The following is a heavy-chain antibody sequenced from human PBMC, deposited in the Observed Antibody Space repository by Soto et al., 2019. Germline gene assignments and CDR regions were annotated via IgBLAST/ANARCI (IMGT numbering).Heavy chain of an antibody. V-gene: IGHV4-59*08. CDR1: GGSISPYY. CDR2: IYYSGST. J-gene: IGHJ4*02. Sequence: SETLSLTCAVSGGSISPYYWSWIRQPPGKGLEWIGYIYYSGSTHYNPSLKSRVTIAVDTSKNQFSLKLSSVTAADTAVYYCARHGPEGSYDYWGQGTLVNVSS. CDR3: ARHGPEGSYDY.